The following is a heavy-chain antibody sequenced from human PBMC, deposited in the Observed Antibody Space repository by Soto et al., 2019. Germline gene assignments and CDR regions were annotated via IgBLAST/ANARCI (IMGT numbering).Heavy chain of an antibody. Sequence: GGSLRLSCAASGFTFSSYSMNWVRQAPGKGLEWVSSISSSSSYIYYADSVKDRFTISRDNAKNSLYLQMNSLRAEDTAVYYCARERAPKPGDNYGMDVWGQGTTVTVSS. CDR3: ARERAPKPGDNYGMDV. CDR2: ISSSSSYI. CDR1: GFTFSSYS. V-gene: IGHV3-21*01. J-gene: IGHJ6*02.